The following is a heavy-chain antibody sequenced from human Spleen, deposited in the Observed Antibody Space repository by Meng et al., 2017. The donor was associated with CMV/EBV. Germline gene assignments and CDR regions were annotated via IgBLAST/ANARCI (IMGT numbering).Heavy chain of an antibody. Sequence: ASVKVSCKASGYTFTGYYMHWVRQAPGQGLEWMGWINPNSGGTNYAQKFQGRVTMTRDTSISTAYMELSRLRSDDTAVYYCEVVVPAAIPEAAVDYFDYWGQGTLVTVS. CDR2: INPNSGGT. CDR3: EVVVPAAIPEAAVDYFDY. CDR1: GYTFTGYY. J-gene: IGHJ4*02. D-gene: IGHD2-2*02. V-gene: IGHV1-2*02.